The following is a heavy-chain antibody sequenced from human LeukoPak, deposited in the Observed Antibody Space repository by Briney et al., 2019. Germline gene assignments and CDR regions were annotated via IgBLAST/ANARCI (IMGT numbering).Heavy chain of an antibody. V-gene: IGHV3-23*01. J-gene: IGHJ4*02. Sequence: GGSLRLFCSASGFTFSSYAMSWVRQAPGKGLEWVSAISGSGGSTYYADSVKGRFTISRDNSKNTLYLQMNSLRAEDTAVYYCAKFGYYYDSSGYYSQFDYWGQGTLVTVSS. D-gene: IGHD3-22*01. CDR3: AKFGYYYDSSGYYSQFDY. CDR1: GFTFSSYA. CDR2: ISGSGGST.